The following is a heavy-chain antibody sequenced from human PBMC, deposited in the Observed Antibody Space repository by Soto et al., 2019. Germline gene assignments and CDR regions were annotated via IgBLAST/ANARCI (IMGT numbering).Heavy chain of an antibody. J-gene: IGHJ5*02. CDR2: ISGSGGST. V-gene: IGHV3-23*01. CDR3: ARGLGNVVVPAGNWFDP. Sequence: GGSLRLSCAASGFTFSSYAMSWVRQAPGKGLEWVSAISGSGGSTYYADSVKGRFTISRDNSKNTLYLQMNSLRAEDTAVYYCARGLGNVVVPAGNWFDPWGQGTLVTVSS. D-gene: IGHD2-2*01. CDR1: GFTFSSYA.